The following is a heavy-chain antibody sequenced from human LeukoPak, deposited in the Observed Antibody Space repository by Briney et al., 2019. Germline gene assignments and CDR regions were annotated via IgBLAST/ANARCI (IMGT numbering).Heavy chain of an antibody. CDR3: ARDRGGLWSGYYPSYYYYYMDV. CDR2: ISSSGSTI. Sequence: GGSLRLSCAASGFTFSDYYMSWIRQAPGKGLEWVSYISSSGSTIYYADSVKGRFTISRDNAKNSLYLQMNSQRAEDTAVYYCARDRGGLWSGYYPSYYYYYMDVWGKGTTVTVSS. CDR1: GFTFSDYY. J-gene: IGHJ6*03. D-gene: IGHD3-3*01. V-gene: IGHV3-11*04.